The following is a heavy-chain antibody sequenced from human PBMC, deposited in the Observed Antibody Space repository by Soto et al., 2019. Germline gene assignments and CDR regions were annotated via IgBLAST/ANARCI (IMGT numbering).Heavy chain of an antibody. CDR2: ISYDGSNK. CDR1: GFTFSSYG. D-gene: IGHD6-6*01. J-gene: IGHJ4*02. Sequence: PGGSLRLSCAASGFTFSSYGTHWVRQAPGKGLEWVAVISYDGSNKYYADSVKGRFTISRDNSKNTLYLQMNSLRAEDTAVYYCATSGSIAEYYFDYWGQGXLVTVSS. V-gene: IGHV3-30*03. CDR3: ATSGSIAEYYFDY.